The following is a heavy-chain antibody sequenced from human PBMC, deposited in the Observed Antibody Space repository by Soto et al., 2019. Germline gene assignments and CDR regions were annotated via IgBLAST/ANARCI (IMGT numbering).Heavy chain of an antibody. V-gene: IGHV4-30-4*01. J-gene: IGHJ5*01. CDR2: IYKSATT. D-gene: IGHD7-27*01. CDR1: GDSISNLDYF. CDR3: ARGRYCLTGRCFPNWVDS. Sequence: SETLSLTCSVSGDSISNLDYFWAWIRQPPGQALEYIGYIYKSATTYYNPSFESRVAISVDTSKSQFSLNVTSVTAADTAVYFCARGRYCLTGRCFPNWVDSWGQGALVTVS.